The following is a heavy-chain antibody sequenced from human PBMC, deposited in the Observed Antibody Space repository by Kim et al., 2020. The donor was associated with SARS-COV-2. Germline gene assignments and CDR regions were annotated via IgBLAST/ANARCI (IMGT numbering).Heavy chain of an antibody. V-gene: IGHV4-39*01. CDR3: ARRVIVVAETDYFDY. Sequence: NPFLKSRVTISIDTSKNQFSLNLRSVTAADTGIYYCARRVIVVAETDYFDYWGQGTLVTVSS. D-gene: IGHD3-22*01. J-gene: IGHJ4*02.